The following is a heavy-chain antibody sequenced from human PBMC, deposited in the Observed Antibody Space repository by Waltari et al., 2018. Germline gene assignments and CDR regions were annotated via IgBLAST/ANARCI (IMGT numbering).Heavy chain of an antibody. D-gene: IGHD1-1*01. J-gene: IGHJ4*02. V-gene: IGHV1-18*01. CDR3: ARALREGYNKYFDL. CDR2: ITGQPGDW. Sequence: QVQLVQSGAEMREPGASVKVSCQAPDHTFINFGLNWVRQAPGQGLQWLGWITGQPGDWSYAKGVQGRVTMTADASTSTAYLELRSLRSDDTAVDYCARALREGYNKYFDLWGQGTLVAVSS. CDR1: DHTFINFG.